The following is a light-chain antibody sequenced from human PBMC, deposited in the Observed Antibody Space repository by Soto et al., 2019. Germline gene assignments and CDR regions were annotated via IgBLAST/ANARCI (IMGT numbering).Light chain of an antibody. CDR1: SSDVGAYNY. CDR2: EVS. V-gene: IGLV2-8*01. Sequence: QSALTQPSSASGSPGQTVIISCTGTSSDVGAYNYVYWYQQYPGKAPKVIIYEVSKRPSGVPDRFSGSKSGNTASLTVSGLQAEDEADYYCSSYAGNNVVFGGGTKLTVL. J-gene: IGLJ2*01. CDR3: SSYAGNNVV.